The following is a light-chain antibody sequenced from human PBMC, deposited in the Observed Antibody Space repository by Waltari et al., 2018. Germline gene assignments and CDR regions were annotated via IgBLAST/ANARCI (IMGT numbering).Light chain of an antibody. CDR1: TNDIGGFNY. CDR3: SSYSSVDSPYV. CDR2: DDI. Sequence: QSALTQPASVSGSPGQSIIISCTGTTNDIGGFNYVSWYQKHPGKGPTLIIFDDISRPSGVVDCFSASKSGNTASLTISGLHPEEEADYYFSSYSSVDSPYVFGTGTWVTVL. J-gene: IGLJ1*01. V-gene: IGLV2-14*03.